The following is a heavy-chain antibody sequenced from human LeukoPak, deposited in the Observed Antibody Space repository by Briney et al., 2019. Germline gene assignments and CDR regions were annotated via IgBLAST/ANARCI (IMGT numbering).Heavy chain of an antibody. D-gene: IGHD6-13*01. CDR3: ARVLSSWEFDY. V-gene: IGHV4-4*07. CDR1: GGSISSYY. CDR2: IYTSGST. J-gene: IGHJ4*02. Sequence: PETLSLTCTVPGGSISSYYWSWIRQPAGKGLEWIGRIYTSGSTNYNPSLKSRVTISVDKSKNQFSLKLSSVTAADTAVYYCARVLSSWEFDYWGQGTLVTVSS.